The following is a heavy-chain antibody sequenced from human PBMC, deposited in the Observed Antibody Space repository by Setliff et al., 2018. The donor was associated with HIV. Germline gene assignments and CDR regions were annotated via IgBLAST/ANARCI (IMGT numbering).Heavy chain of an antibody. CDR1: GFTFSSYE. CDR2: INHSGST. D-gene: IGHD3-22*01. V-gene: IGHV4-34*01. CDR3: ARGRWDRRYYDSSGYVYGMDV. J-gene: IGHJ6*02. Sequence: GSLRLSCAASGFTFSSYEMNWARQAPGKGLEWVGEINHSGSTNYNPSLKSRVTISVDTSKNQFSLKLSSVTAADTAVYYCARGRWDRRYYDSSGYVYGMDVWGQGTTVTVSS.